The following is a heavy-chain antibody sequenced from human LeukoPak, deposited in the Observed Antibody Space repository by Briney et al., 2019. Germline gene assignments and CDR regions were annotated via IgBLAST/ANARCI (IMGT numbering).Heavy chain of an antibody. CDR3: ASFFCINGVCYYLDY. J-gene: IGHJ4*02. D-gene: IGHD2-8*01. CDR1: GYTFTSYA. CDR2: INTNTGNP. Sequence: GASVKVSCKASGYTFTSYAMGWVRQAPGHGLEWMGWINTNTGNPTYAQGFTGRFVFSLDTSVSTAYLRISSLEAEDTAVYYCASFFCINGVCYYLDYWGQGTLVTVSS. V-gene: IGHV7-4-1*02.